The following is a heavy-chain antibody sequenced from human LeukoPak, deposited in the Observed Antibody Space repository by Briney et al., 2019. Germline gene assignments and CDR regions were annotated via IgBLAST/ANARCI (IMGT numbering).Heavy chain of an antibody. CDR3: AKIGIQVWSPVNWFDP. Sequence: PGGSLRLSCAASGFTFSSYAMTWVRQAPGKGLEWVSALNGNGDSTFYTDSVKGRFTISRDNSKNTLYLQMNSLRAEDTAVYYCAKIGIQVWSPVNWFDPWGQGTLVTVSS. CDR2: LNGNGDST. J-gene: IGHJ5*02. V-gene: IGHV3-23*01. CDR1: GFTFSSYA. D-gene: IGHD3-10*01.